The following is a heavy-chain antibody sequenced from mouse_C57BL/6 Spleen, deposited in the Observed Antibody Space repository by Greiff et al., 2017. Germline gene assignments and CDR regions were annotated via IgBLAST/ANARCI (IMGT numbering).Heavy chain of an antibody. CDR1: GYTFTSYW. CDR3: ASGYDYDLWDY. CDR2: IDPSDRYT. Sequence: VQLQQPGAELVMPGASVKLSCKASGYTFTSYWMHWVKQRPGQGLEWIGEIDPSDRYTNYNQKFKGKSTLTVDKSSSPAYLQLSSLTSEDSAVDYWASGYDYDLWDYWGQGTTLTVSS. D-gene: IGHD2-4*01. V-gene: IGHV1-69*01. J-gene: IGHJ2*01.